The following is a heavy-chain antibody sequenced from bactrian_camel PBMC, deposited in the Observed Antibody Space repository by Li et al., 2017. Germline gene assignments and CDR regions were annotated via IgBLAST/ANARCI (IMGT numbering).Heavy chain of an antibody. D-gene: IGHD2*01. CDR1: GFPFRRAT. CDR3: AADDDLEYCSGGQPLVISEIWEYHY. V-gene: IGHV3S40*01. J-gene: IGHJ4*01. CDR2: IRGNTDTT. Sequence: VQLVESGGGSVQAGGSLKLSCAVSGFPFRRATISWIRQRPGKELEWVSTIRGNTDTTCYADSVEGRFTISQDNAKNTVYLQMNSLIPEDTAMYYCAADDDLEYCSGGQPLVISEIWEYHYWGQGTQVTV.